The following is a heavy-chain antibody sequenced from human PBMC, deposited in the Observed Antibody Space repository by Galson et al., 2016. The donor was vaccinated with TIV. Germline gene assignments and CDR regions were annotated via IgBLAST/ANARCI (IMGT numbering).Heavy chain of an antibody. CDR1: GFTFSNYA. D-gene: IGHD5-24*01. CDR2: IYRSGGGT. V-gene: IGHV3-23*03. J-gene: IGHJ4*02. Sequence: SLRLSCAASGFTFSNYAMNWVRQAPGKGLEWVSIIYRSGGGTEYADSVKGRFTVSRDDSKSTLYLHMNNLGVEDTAVYYCATDGRDAYNPYFDSWGQGALVTVSS. CDR3: ATDGRDAYNPYFDS.